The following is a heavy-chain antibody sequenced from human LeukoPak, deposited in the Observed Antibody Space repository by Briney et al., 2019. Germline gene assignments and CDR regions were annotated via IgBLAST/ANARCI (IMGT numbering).Heavy chain of an antibody. Sequence: SETLSLTCTVSGXSISSYYWSWIRQPPGKGLEWIGYIYDSGNTNHNPSLKSRVTISVDTSKNQFSLKVRSVTAADTAVYYCAKGEGDYWGQGTLVTISS. J-gene: IGHJ4*02. CDR1: GXSISSYY. CDR2: IYDSGNT. D-gene: IGHD2-21*01. V-gene: IGHV4-59*01. CDR3: AKGEGDY.